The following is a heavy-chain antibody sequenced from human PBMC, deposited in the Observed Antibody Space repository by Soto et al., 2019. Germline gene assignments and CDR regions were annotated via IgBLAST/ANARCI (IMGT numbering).Heavy chain of an antibody. Sequence: ASVKASCKASGYTFTSYDINWVRNATGPGLEWMGCMNPNSGNTGYAQKFQGRLTMTRDTSISTAYMELSSLRSEDTADYYCARGSPYHSWGQGTLVTVSP. CDR1: GYTFTSYD. V-gene: IGHV1-8*01. J-gene: IGHJ4*02. CDR2: MNPNSGNT. CDR3: ARGSPYHS. D-gene: IGHD2-2*01.